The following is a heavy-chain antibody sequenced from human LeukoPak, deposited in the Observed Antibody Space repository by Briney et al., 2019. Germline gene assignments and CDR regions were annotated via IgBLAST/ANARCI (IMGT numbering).Heavy chain of an antibody. CDR1: GGSVNSFY. Sequence: SETLSLTCTVSGGSVNSFYWTWIRQPGGKGLEWIGRIYSSGSTNYNPSLKNRVAMSVDTSKNQFSLKLTSVTAADTAVYYCARVSVSGTYDYWGQGTLVTVSS. J-gene: IGHJ4*02. V-gene: IGHV4-4*07. CDR2: IYSSGST. D-gene: IGHD1-26*01. CDR3: ARVSVSGTYDY.